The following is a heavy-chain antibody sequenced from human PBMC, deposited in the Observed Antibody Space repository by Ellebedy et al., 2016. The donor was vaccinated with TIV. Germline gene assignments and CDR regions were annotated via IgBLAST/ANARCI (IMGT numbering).Heavy chain of an antibody. Sequence: GESLKISXAASGFIFSSYSMSWVRQAPGKGLVWVSYISSGSTTIYYADSVKGRFAISRDNAKNSLYLQMNSLRAEDTAVYYCAKGLKPDRLRYGMDVWGQGTTVAVSS. CDR2: ISSGSTTI. D-gene: IGHD5/OR15-5a*01. CDR1: GFIFSSYS. CDR3: AKGLKPDRLRYGMDV. J-gene: IGHJ6*02. V-gene: IGHV3-48*01.